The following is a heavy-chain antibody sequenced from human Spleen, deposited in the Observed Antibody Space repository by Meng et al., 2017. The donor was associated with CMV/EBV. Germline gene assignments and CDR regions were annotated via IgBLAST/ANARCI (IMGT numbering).Heavy chain of an antibody. CDR2: INHSGST. D-gene: IGHD5-12*01. Sequence: SQTLSLTCAVYGVSFSGYYWSWIRQPPGKGLEWIGEINHSGSTNYNPSLKSRVTISVDTSENQFSLKLSSVTAADTAVYYCARGSWVYSDDDETTGLDYWGPGTLVTVSS. CDR1: GVSFSGYY. J-gene: IGHJ4*02. V-gene: IGHV4-34*01. CDR3: ARGSWVYSDDDETTGLDY.